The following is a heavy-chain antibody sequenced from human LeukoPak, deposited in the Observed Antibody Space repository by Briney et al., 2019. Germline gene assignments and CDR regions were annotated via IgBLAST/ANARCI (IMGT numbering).Heavy chain of an antibody. Sequence: AGSLRRSGVASGFTVSDAWMSWVRQAPGKGLEWVGRIKSKIDGGTIDYGAPVKGRFTISRDDSRNTLYLQMNSLKTEDTAVYYCTTRRQDGCWGQGTLVTVSS. CDR3: TTRRQDGC. J-gene: IGHJ4*02. D-gene: IGHD6-25*01. CDR2: IKSKIDGGTI. CDR1: GFTVSDAW. V-gene: IGHV3-15*01.